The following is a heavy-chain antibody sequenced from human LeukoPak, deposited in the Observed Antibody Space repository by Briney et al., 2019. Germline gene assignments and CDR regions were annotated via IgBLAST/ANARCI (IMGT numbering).Heavy chain of an antibody. D-gene: IGHD3-10*01. CDR1: GFTVSNYD. Sequence: GGSLRLSCAASGFTVSNYDMHWVRQVPGKGLEWVSGIGTAGDTYYPDSVRGRFTISRENAKNSLFLQMNSLRAGDTAVYFCARGLYGSGDVWGIGTTVTVSS. V-gene: IGHV3-13*01. CDR3: ARGLYGSGDV. J-gene: IGHJ6*04. CDR2: IGTAGDT.